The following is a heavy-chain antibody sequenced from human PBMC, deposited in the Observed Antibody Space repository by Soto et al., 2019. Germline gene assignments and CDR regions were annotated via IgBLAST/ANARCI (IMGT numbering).Heavy chain of an antibody. Sequence: GGSLRLSCAASGFTFSSYAMSWVRQAPGKGLEWVSAISGSGGSTYYADSVKGRFTISRDNSKNTLYLPMNSLRAEDTAVYYCAKDIRNEVRGVYGMDVWGQGTTVTVSS. CDR3: AKDIRNEVRGVYGMDV. V-gene: IGHV3-23*01. D-gene: IGHD3-10*01. J-gene: IGHJ6*02. CDR2: ISGSGGST. CDR1: GFTFSSYA.